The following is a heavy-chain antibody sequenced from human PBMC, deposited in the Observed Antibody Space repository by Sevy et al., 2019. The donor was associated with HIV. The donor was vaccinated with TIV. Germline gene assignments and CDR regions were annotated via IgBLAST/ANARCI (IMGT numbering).Heavy chain of an antibody. CDR2: ISWDGGST. CDR1: GFTFDDYT. D-gene: IGHD2-2*01. Sequence: GGSLRLSCAASGFTFDDYTMHWVRQAPGKGLEWVSIISWDGGSTYYADSVKGRFTISRDNSKNSLYLQMNSLRTEDTALYYCAKDATDCSSTSCHYDYWGQGTLVTVSS. J-gene: IGHJ4*02. V-gene: IGHV3-43*01. CDR3: AKDATDCSSTSCHYDY.